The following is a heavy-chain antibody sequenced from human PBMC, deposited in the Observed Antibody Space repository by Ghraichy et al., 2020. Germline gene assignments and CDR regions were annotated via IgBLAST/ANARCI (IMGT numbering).Heavy chain of an antibody. J-gene: IGHJ5*02. CDR2: INHSGST. CDR1: GGSFSGYY. Sequence: SETLSLTCAVYGGSFSGYYWSWIRQPPGKGLEWIGEINHSGSTNYNPSLKSRVTISVDTSKNQFSLKLSAVTAADTAVYYCGRSRGALDHWGQGTLVTVSS. V-gene: IGHV4-34*01. CDR3: GRSRGALDH. D-gene: IGHD3-10*01.